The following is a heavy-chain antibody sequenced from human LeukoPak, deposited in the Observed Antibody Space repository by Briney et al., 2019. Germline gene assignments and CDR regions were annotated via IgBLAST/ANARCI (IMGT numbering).Heavy chain of an antibody. Sequence: PGGSLRLSCGGSGFTFSNYAMSWVRQSSGKGLEWVSVISGGGETTYYADSVKGRFTISRDNSKNTLYLQMNSLRAEDTAVYYCAKEPQHCGGVTCRPTIARGYAWFDPWGQGTLVTVSS. CDR3: AKEPQHCGGVTCRPTIARGYAWFDP. V-gene: IGHV3-23*01. D-gene: IGHD2-21*01. CDR1: GFTFSNYA. CDR2: ISGGGETT. J-gene: IGHJ5*02.